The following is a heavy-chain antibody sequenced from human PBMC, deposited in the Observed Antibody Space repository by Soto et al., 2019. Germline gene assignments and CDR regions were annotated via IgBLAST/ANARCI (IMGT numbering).Heavy chain of an antibody. Sequence: QVQLVQSGPEVKEPGASVRVSCKASGYIFTENYIHWVRQAPGQGLEWMGWLNPESGDTHYAQKFQGWVTMTRDTSINTAFMDLSRLTPDDTAVYYCVRGAAYWGQGTLVTVSS. D-gene: IGHD1-26*01. V-gene: IGHV1-2*04. CDR3: VRGAAY. CDR2: LNPESGDT. J-gene: IGHJ4*02. CDR1: GYIFTENY.